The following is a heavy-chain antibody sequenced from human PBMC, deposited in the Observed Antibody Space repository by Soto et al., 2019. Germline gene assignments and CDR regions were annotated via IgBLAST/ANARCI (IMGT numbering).Heavy chain of an antibody. D-gene: IGHD2-2*02. CDR2: ISYDGSNK. CDR1: GFTSSSYA. V-gene: IGHV3-30-3*01. Sequence: GGSLRLSCAASGFTSSSYAMHWVRQAPGKGLEWVAVISYDGSNKYYADSVKGRFTISRDNSKNTLYLQMNSLRAEDTAVYYCASAGYCSSTSCYSRPYYYYGMDVWGQGTTVTVSS. J-gene: IGHJ6*02. CDR3: ASAGYCSSTSCYSRPYYYYGMDV.